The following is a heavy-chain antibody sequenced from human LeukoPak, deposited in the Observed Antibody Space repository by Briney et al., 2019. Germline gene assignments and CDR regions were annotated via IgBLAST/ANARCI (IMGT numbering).Heavy chain of an antibody. CDR3: ARPHSGYDFERSVTGDYYYYYGMDV. Sequence: GASVKVSCKASGGTFSSYAISWVRQAPGQGLEWMGGIIPIFGTANYAQKFQGRVTITADESTSTAYMELSSLRSEDTAVHYCARPHSGYDFERSVTGDYYYYYGMDVWGQGTTVTVSS. D-gene: IGHD5-12*01. V-gene: IGHV1-69*13. CDR2: IIPIFGTA. J-gene: IGHJ6*02. CDR1: GGTFSSYA.